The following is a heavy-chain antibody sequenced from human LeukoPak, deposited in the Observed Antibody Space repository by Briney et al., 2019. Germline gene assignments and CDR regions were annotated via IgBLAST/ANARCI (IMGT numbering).Heavy chain of an antibody. CDR2: ISYTGTT. D-gene: IGHD5-12*01. Sequence: PSETLSLTGGVSGGSISSSGYYWAWIRQPPGTGLEWIGSISYTGTTYYNPSLKSRLTISADRSKNQFSLKLTSVTAADTAVYYCARRRIVATIDYWGQGTLVTVSS. J-gene: IGHJ4*02. V-gene: IGHV4-39*01. CDR1: GGSISSSGYY. CDR3: ARRRIVATIDY.